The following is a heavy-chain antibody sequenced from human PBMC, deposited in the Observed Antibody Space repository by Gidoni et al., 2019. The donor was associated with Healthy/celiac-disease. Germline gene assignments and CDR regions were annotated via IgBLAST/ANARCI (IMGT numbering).Heavy chain of an antibody. CDR2: IYSGGST. D-gene: IGHD1-1*01. CDR1: GFTVSSNY. Sequence: EVQLVESGGGLVQPGGSLRLSCAASGFTVSSNYMSWVRQAPGKGLEWVSVIYSGGSTYYADSVKGRFTISRDNSKNTLYLQMNSLRAEDTAVYYCARDWPRNGGAGFDPWGQGTLVTVSS. V-gene: IGHV3-66*02. CDR3: ARDWPRNGGAGFDP. J-gene: IGHJ5*02.